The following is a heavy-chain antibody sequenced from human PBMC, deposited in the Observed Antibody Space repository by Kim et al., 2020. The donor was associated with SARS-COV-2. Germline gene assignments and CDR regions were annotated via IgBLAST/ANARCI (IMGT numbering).Heavy chain of an antibody. CDR3: ARPYYDILTGYDPYWYFDL. Sequence: GGSLRLSCAASGFTVSSNYMSWVRQAPGKGLEWVSVIYSGGSTYYADSVKGRFTISRDNSKNTLYLQMNSLRAEDTAVYYCARPYYDILTGYDPYWYFDLWGRGTLVTVSS. J-gene: IGHJ2*01. V-gene: IGHV3-53*01. CDR1: GFTVSSNY. D-gene: IGHD3-9*01. CDR2: IYSGGST.